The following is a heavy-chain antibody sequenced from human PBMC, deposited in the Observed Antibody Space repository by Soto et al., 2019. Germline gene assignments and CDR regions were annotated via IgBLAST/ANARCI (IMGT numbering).Heavy chain of an antibody. V-gene: IGHV4-39*01. CDR1: GGSISNNNYY. CDR2: IYYSGST. J-gene: IGHJ5*02. CDR3: ARQGITMIVLVVTDNWLDP. D-gene: IGHD3-22*01. Sequence: SETLSLTCSVSGGSISNNNYYWGWIRQPPGKALEWIGSIYYSGSTYYNPSLKSRVTISVDTSRNQFSLKLNSVTAADTAVYYCARQGITMIVLVVTDNWLDPCGQGPLVTVYS.